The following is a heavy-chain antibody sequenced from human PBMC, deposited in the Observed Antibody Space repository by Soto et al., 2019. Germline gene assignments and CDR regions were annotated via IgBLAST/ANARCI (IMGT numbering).Heavy chain of an antibody. J-gene: IGHJ6*02. Sequence: ASVKVSCKASGYTFTSYAMHWVRQAPGQRLEWMGWINAGNGNTKYSQKFQGRVTMTRDTSTSTVYMELSSLRSEDTAVYYCARDRSPRKSYGDYDYYGMDVWGQGTTVTVSS. CDR2: INAGNGNT. CDR1: GYTFTSYA. CDR3: ARDRSPRKSYGDYDYYGMDV. V-gene: IGHV1-3*01. D-gene: IGHD4-17*01.